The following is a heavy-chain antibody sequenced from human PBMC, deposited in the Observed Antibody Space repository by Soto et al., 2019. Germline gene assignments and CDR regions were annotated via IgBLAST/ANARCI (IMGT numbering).Heavy chain of an antibody. D-gene: IGHD6-13*01. CDR1: GYPFTSYG. V-gene: IGHV1-18*04. CDR3: ARDPDPYSSSWSEFDY. J-gene: IGHJ4*02. Sequence: QVQLVQSGAEVKKPGASVTVSCKASGYPFTSYGIIWVRQAPGQGLEWMGWISTYNGNTKYVQKFQERVTMTTDTSTSTAYMELRSLRSDDTAVYYCARDPDPYSSSWSEFDYWGQGTQVTVSS. CDR2: ISTYNGNT.